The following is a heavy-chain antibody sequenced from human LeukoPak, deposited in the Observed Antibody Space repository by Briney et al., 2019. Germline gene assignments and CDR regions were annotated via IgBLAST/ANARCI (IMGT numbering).Heavy chain of an antibody. CDR1: GFTFSTYW. CDR2: IKEDGSEK. D-gene: IGHD3-10*01. CDR3: RRSLMS. Sequence: PGGSLRLSCAASGFTFSTYWMTWVRLAPGKGLEWVANIKEDGSEKYYVDSVKGRFTISRDNAKNSLYLEMNSLRAEDTAVYYCRRSLMSWGQGTLVTVSS. J-gene: IGHJ5*02. V-gene: IGHV3-7*03.